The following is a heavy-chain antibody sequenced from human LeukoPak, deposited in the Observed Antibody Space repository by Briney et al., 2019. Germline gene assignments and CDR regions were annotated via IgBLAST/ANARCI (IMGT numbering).Heavy chain of an antibody. Sequence: TSETLSLTCTVSGGSISSYYWGWIRQPPGKGLEWIGSIYYSGSTYYNPSLKSRVTISVDTSKNQFSLKLSSVTAADTAVYYCARHDYSNYVVDWGQGTLVTVSS. CDR2: IYYSGST. V-gene: IGHV4-39*01. CDR1: GGSISSYY. CDR3: ARHDYSNYVVD. D-gene: IGHD4-11*01. J-gene: IGHJ4*02.